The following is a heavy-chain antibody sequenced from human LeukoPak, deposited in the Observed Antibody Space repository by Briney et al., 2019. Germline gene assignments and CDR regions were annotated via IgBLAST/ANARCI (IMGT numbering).Heavy chain of an antibody. Sequence: GGSLRLSCVASGFIFSRTTMNWVRQAPGKGLEWVSSISSASTYMYYADSVKGRFIISRDNAQRSSYLQMHSLRGEDTAVYYCGLAWDEGSDSNGSSTPRGNYWGQGTLVTVSS. V-gene: IGHV3-21*01. CDR1: GFIFSRTT. J-gene: IGHJ4*02. D-gene: IGHD3-22*01. CDR2: ISSASTYM. CDR3: GLAWDEGSDSNGSSTPRGNY.